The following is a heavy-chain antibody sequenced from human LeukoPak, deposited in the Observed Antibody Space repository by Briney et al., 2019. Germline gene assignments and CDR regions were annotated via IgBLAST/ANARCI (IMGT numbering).Heavy chain of an antibody. Sequence: GSLRLSCAASGFTFSSYAMSWIRQPPGKGLEWIGEINHSGSTNYNPSLKSRVTISVDTSKNQFSLKLSSVTAADTAVYYCARERCFDYWGQGTLVTVSS. CDR3: ARERCFDY. J-gene: IGHJ4*02. CDR2: INHSGST. CDR1: GFTFSSYA. D-gene: IGHD1-1*01. V-gene: IGHV4-34*01.